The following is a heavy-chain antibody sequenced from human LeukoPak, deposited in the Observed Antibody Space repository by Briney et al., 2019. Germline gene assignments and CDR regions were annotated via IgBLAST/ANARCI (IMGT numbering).Heavy chain of an antibody. CDR2: IYCSGST. CDR1: GGSISSGDYY. D-gene: IGHD3-22*01. CDR3: ARDPRGDYYDSSGPGWYFDL. J-gene: IGHJ2*01. Sequence: PSETLSLTCTVSGGSISSGDYYWSWIRQPPGKGLEWIGYIYCSGSTYYNPSLKSRVTISVDTSKNQFSLKLSSVTAADTAVYYCARDPRGDYYDSSGPGWYFDLWGRGTLVTVSS. V-gene: IGHV4-30-4*01.